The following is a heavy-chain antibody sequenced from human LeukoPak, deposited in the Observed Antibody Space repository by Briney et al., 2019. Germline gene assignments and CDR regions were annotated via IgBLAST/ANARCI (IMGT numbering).Heavy chain of an antibody. CDR1: GFSFTSYW. Sequence: GGSLRLSCVASGFSFTSYWMSWVRQAPGKGLEFVANINQDTGTTNYVDSVKGRFTISRDNAENSLYLQMSSLRAEDTALYYCARDPGWSSFDIWGQGIMVTVSS. D-gene: IGHD2-15*01. V-gene: IGHV3-7*01. CDR3: ARDPGWSSFDI. J-gene: IGHJ3*02. CDR2: INQDTGTT.